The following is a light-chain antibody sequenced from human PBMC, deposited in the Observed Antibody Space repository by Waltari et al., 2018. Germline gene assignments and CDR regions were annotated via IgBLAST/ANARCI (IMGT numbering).Light chain of an antibody. CDR1: NSDIGGYNY. CDR2: GVS. J-gene: IGLJ3*02. V-gene: IGLV2-14*03. Sequence: QSALTQPASLSGSPRQSITISCTGTNSDIGGYNYVSWYQHHSGKAPKLMIFGVSDRPSGVSKRFSGSKSGNTASLTISELQADDEADYYCSSFTSSATWVFGGGTKLTVL. CDR3: SSFTSSATWV.